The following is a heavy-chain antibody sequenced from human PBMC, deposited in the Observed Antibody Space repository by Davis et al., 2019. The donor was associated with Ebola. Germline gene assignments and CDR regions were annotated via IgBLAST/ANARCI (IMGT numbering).Heavy chain of an antibody. D-gene: IGHD5-12*01. CDR3: ARESLSGYDFRGAFDI. Sequence: ASVKVSCRASGYTFTSYYMHWVRQAPGQGLEWMGIINPSGGSTSYAQKFQGRVTMTRDTSTSTVYMELSSLRSEDTAVYYCARESLSGYDFRGAFDIWGQGTMVTVSS. V-gene: IGHV1-46*01. CDR1: GYTFTSYY. CDR2: INPSGGST. J-gene: IGHJ3*02.